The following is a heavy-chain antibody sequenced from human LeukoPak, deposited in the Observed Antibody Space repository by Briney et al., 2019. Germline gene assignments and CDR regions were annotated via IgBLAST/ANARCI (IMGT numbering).Heavy chain of an antibody. D-gene: IGHD2-15*01. CDR3: AKGGGSSCYSTIDC. V-gene: IGHV3-23*01. Sequence: PGGSLRLSCAASGFTFSSYAMSWVRQAPGKGLEWVSVISDSGASTYYADSVKGRFTISGDNSKNTLSLQMNSLRAEDTAVYYCAKGGGSSCYSTIDCWGQGTLVTVSS. CDR2: ISDSGAST. CDR1: GFTFSSYA. J-gene: IGHJ4*02.